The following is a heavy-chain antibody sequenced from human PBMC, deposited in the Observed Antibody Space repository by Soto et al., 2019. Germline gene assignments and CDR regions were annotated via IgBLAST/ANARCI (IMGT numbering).Heavy chain of an antibody. D-gene: IGHD3-10*01. CDR1: GGSISSGGYY. Sequence: NPSETLSLTCTVSGGSISSGGYYWSWIRQHPGKGLEWIGYIYYSGSTYYNPSLRSRVTISVDTSKNQFSLKLSSVTAADTAVYYCARKRITMVRGGISYYYYGMDVWGQGTTVTVSS. V-gene: IGHV4-31*03. CDR3: ARKRITMVRGGISYYYYGMDV. CDR2: IYYSGST. J-gene: IGHJ6*02.